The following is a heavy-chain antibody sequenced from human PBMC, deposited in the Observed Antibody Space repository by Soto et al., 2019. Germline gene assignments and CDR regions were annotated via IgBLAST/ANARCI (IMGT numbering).Heavy chain of an antibody. CDR1: GFTFSNYA. D-gene: IGHD2-2*01. Sequence: EVQLLDSGGGLVQPGGSLRLSCAASGFTFSNYAMSWVRQAPGKGLEWVSTISGNGGSTYYADSVKGRFTISRDYSKNMLFLQISSLRDDESAVYYCAKRPASLITFDYWGQGSPVTVYS. CDR2: ISGNGGST. CDR3: AKRPASLITFDY. V-gene: IGHV3-23*01. J-gene: IGHJ4*02.